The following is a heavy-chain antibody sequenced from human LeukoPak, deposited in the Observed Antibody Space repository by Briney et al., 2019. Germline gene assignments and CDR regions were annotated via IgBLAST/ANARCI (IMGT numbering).Heavy chain of an antibody. CDR3: ARVSDSSGWSSDY. V-gene: IGHV1-69*13. J-gene: IGHJ4*02. Sequence: GASVKVSCKASGGTFSCYAISWVRQAPGQGLEWMGGIIPIFGTANYAQKFQGRVTITADESTSTAYMELSSLRSEDTAVYYCARVSDSSGWSSDYWGQGTLVTVSS. CDR2: IIPIFGTA. CDR1: GGTFSCYA. D-gene: IGHD6-19*01.